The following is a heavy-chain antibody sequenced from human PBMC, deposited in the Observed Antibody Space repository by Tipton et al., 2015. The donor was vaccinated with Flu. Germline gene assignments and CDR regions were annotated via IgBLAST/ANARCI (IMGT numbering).Heavy chain of an antibody. CDR1: SASIRSTNYF. CDR2: IYPSGTT. V-gene: IGHV4-39*01. CDR3: ARLSYYDVDLKNFYFDY. D-gene: IGHD3-10*02. J-gene: IGHJ4*02. Sequence: TLSLTCTVSSASIRSTNYFCAWIRQPPGKRLELIGSIYPSGTTYYNPSLKSRVTISVDTSKGQFSLMLKSVTAADTAVYYCARLSYYDVDLKNFYFDYWGQGALVTVSS.